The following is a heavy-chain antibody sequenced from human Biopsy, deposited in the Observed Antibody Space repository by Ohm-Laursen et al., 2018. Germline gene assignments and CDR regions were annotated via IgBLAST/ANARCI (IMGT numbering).Heavy chain of an antibody. CDR2: IIPILRTT. V-gene: IGHV1-69*10. CDR3: AREAIGYQLPCDD. Sequence: VKISCKTSTGTFDSYGATWVRQAPGQGLEWMGRIIPILRTTTYAPKFQGRVTFTADKSSSTAYLELSSLTSEDTAMFYCAREAIGYQLPCDDWGQGTLVTVSS. D-gene: IGHD2-2*01. CDR1: TGTFDSYG. J-gene: IGHJ4*02.